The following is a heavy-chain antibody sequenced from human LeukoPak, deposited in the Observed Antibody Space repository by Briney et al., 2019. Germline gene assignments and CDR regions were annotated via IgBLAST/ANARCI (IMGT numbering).Heavy chain of an antibody. J-gene: IGHJ4*02. CDR3: ASDCSSTSCYSGIL. Sequence: PSETLSLTCTVSGGSISSGGYYWSWLRQHPGTGLEWIGYIYYSGSTYYNPSLKSRVTISVDTSKNQFSLKLSSVTAADTAVYYCASDCSSTSCYSGILWGQGTLVTVSS. D-gene: IGHD2-2*01. CDR1: GGSISSGGYY. V-gene: IGHV4-31*03. CDR2: IYYSGST.